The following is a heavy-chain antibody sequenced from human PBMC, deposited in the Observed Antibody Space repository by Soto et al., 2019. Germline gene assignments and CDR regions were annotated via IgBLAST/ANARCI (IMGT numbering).Heavy chain of an antibody. CDR3: ARDDFYGTSIAARSGMDV. CDR2: ISAYNGNT. D-gene: IGHD6-6*01. CDR1: VYTFSSYG. Sequence: QVQLVQSGAEVKKPGASVKVSCKASVYTFSSYGISWVRQAPGQGLEWMGWISAYNGNTNYAQKLQGRVTMTTDTSTSTAYMELRSLRSDDTAVYYCARDDFYGTSIAARSGMDVWGQGTTVTVSS. J-gene: IGHJ6*02. V-gene: IGHV1-18*01.